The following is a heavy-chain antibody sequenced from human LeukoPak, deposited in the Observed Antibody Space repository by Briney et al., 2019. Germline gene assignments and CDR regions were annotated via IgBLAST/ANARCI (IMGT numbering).Heavy chain of an antibody. D-gene: IGHD7-27*01. V-gene: IGHV3-21*01. CDR1: GFTFSSYS. CDR3: ARGLTGDPHDAFDI. Sequence: GGSLRLSCAASGFTFSSYSMNWVRQAPGKGLEWVSSISSSSSYIYYADSVKGRFTISRDNAKNSLYLQMNSLRAEDTAVYYCARGLTGDPHDAFDIWGQGTMVTVSS. J-gene: IGHJ3*02. CDR2: ISSSSSYI.